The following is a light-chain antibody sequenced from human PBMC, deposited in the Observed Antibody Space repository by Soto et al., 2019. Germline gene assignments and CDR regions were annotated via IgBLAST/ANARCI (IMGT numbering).Light chain of an antibody. V-gene: IGKV3-11*01. J-gene: IGKJ1*01. Sequence: EIVMTQSPATLSVSPGERATLSCRASQSVSSYLACYQQKPGQAPRLLIYDASNRATGIPARFSGSGSGTDFTLTISSLEPEDFAVYYCQQRSNWSWTFGQGTKVDIK. CDR3: QQRSNWSWT. CDR2: DAS. CDR1: QSVSSY.